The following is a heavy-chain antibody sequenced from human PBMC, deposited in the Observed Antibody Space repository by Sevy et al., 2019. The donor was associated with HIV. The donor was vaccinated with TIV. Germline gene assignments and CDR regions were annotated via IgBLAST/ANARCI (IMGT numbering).Heavy chain of an antibody. J-gene: IGHJ6*02. V-gene: IGHV3-21*01. Sequence: GGSLRLSCAASGFTFSSYSMNWVRQAPGKGLEWVSSISSSSSYIYYADSVKGRFTISRDNAKNSLYLQMNGLRAEDTAVYYCARDSDIVLMVYAPYYYYYGMDVWGQGTTVTVSS. CDR3: ARDSDIVLMVYAPYYYYYGMDV. CDR2: ISSSSSYI. D-gene: IGHD2-8*01. CDR1: GFTFSSYS.